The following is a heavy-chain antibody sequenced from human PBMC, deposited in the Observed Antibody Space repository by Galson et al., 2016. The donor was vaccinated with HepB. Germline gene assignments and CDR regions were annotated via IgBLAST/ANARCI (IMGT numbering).Heavy chain of an antibody. J-gene: IGHJ6*02. V-gene: IGHV3-30-3*01. Sequence: SLRLSCAASGFTFSSYAMNWVRQAPGKGLEWVALISDDGGTKYYVDSVKGRFTISRDNSKNTLYLQMNSLRAEDTAVYYCARVATVTTFYYYYGMDVWGQGTTVTVSS. CDR3: ARVATVTTFYYYYGMDV. D-gene: IGHD4-17*01. CDR2: ISDDGGTK. CDR1: GFTFSSYA.